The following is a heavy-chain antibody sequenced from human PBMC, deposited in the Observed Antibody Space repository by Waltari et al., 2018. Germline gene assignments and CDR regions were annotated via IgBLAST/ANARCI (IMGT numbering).Heavy chain of an antibody. CDR2: MYRGESDT. D-gene: IGHD2-21*01. J-gene: IGHJ3*02. CDR3: ARPYCGGDCWAGPHACDN. CDR1: GYSFTSYW. Sequence: EVQLVQSGAEVKKPGESLKISCNGSGYSFTSYWIGWVRQMPGKGLEWMGIMYRGESDTGDGACFQGEDTISAEKSISTAYPQWSRLKASDSAMYYCARPYCGGDCWAGPHACDNWGQGTMVTVSS. V-gene: IGHV5-51*01.